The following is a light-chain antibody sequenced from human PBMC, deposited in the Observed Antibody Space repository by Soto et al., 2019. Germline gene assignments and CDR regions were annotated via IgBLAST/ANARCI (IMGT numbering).Light chain of an antibody. CDR3: QTWGPGWGNGIRV. Sequence: QPVLTQSPSASASLGASVKLTCTLRSGDNTIAWLQQQPERGPRYLMKVNGDGSHYKGDGIPDRFSGSRSGAERYLTISSLQSEDEADYYCQTWGPGWGNGIRVFGGGTKLTVL. J-gene: IGLJ2*01. CDR2: VNGDGSH. V-gene: IGLV4-69*01. CDR1: SGDNT.